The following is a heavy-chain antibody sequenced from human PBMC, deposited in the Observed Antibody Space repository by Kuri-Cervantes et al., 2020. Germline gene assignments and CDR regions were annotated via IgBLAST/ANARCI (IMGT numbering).Heavy chain of an antibody. J-gene: IGHJ4*02. V-gene: IGHV3-21*01. D-gene: IGHD3-10*01. Sequence: ETLSLTCAASGSTFSNYSMNWVRQAPGKGLEWVSSISSSSSYIYYADSVKGRFTISRDNAKNSLYLQMNSLRAEDTAVYYCAKDHHYGSGSFLDYWGQGTLVTVSS. CDR3: AKDHHYGSGSFLDY. CDR1: GSTFSNYS. CDR2: ISSSSSYI.